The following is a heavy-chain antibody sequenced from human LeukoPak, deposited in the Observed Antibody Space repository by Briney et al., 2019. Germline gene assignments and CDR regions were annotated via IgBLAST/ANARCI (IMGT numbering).Heavy chain of an antibody. CDR2: IRYDGSNK. Sequence: SGGSLRLSCAASGFTFSSYGMHWVRQAPGKGLEWVAFIRYDGSNKYYADSVKGRFTISRDNSKNTLYLQMNSLRAEDTAVYYCARDGIPPMWSSGWYGLNWFDPWGQGTLVTVSS. CDR1: GFTFSSYG. V-gene: IGHV3-30*02. J-gene: IGHJ5*02. CDR3: ARDGIPPMWSSGWYGLNWFDP. D-gene: IGHD6-19*01.